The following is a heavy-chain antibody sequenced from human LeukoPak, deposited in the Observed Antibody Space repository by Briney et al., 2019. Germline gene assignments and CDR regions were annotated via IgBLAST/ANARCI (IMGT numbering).Heavy chain of an antibody. D-gene: IGHD5-24*01. CDR2: ISYDGSNK. CDR1: GFTFSSYS. CDR3: ARARDGDFDY. V-gene: IGHV3-30*03. Sequence: GGSLRLSCAASGFTFSSYSMNWVRQAPGKGLEWVAVISYDGSNKYYADSVKGRFTISRDNSKNTLYLQMNSLRAEDTAVYYCARARDGDFDYWGQGTLVTVSS. J-gene: IGHJ4*02.